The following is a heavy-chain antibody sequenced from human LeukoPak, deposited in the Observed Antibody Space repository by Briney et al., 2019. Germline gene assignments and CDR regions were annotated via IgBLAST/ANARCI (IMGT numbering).Heavy chain of an antibody. D-gene: IGHD1-1*01. CDR1: GFTFSRIA. CDR3: AKGEELDDGVFDS. Sequence: PGGSLRLSCAASGFTFSRIAMSWVRQAPGKGLEWVSAIRSNGETVYNADSVKGRFTVSRNNSRQTPFLQMSSLRAEDTATYYCAKGEELDDGVFDSWGQGTLVTVSS. CDR2: IRSNGETV. V-gene: IGHV3-23*01. J-gene: IGHJ4*02.